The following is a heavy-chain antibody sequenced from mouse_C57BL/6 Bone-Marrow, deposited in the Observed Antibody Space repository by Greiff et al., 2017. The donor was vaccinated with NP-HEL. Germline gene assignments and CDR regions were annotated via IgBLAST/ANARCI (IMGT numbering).Heavy chain of an antibody. Sequence: DVQLQESGPELVKPGASVKIPCKASGYTFTDYNMDWVKQSHGKSLEWIGDINPNNGGTIYNQKFKGKATLTVDKSSSTAYMELRSLTSEDTAVYYCARRGYGSDWYFDVWGTGTTVTVSS. CDR2: INPNNGGT. V-gene: IGHV1-18*01. CDR3: ARRGYGSDWYFDV. J-gene: IGHJ1*03. CDR1: GYTFTDYN. D-gene: IGHD1-1*01.